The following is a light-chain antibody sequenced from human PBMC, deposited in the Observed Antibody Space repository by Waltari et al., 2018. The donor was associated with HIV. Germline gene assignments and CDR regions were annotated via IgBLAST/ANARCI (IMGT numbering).Light chain of an antibody. Sequence: VLNQPPSASATPGTGVTISCSGTRSAIGRNLQSWPQQFPGTAPKLLMYKNNTRFSGVPDRFSGSKSGTSASLAISGLRSEDEAVYYCAAWDDSLRGHVVFGGGTNLTV. CDR2: KNN. V-gene: IGLV1-47*01. CDR1: RSAIGRNL. CDR3: AAWDDSLRGHVV. J-gene: IGLJ2*01.